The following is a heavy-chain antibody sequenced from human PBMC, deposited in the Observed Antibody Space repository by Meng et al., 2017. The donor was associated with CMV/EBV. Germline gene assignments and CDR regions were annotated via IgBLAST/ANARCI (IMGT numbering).Heavy chain of an antibody. D-gene: IGHD2-2*01. CDR2: IKQDGSEK. V-gene: IGHV3-7*01. CDR1: GFTFSDYY. J-gene: IGHJ4*02. Sequence: GGSLRLSCAASGFTFSDYYMSWIRQAPGKGLEWVANIKQDGSEKYYVDSVKGRFTISRDNAKNSLYLKMNSLRAEDTAVYYCARDLRVVPDAVYYFDYWGQGTLVTVSS. CDR3: ARDLRVVPDAVYYFDY.